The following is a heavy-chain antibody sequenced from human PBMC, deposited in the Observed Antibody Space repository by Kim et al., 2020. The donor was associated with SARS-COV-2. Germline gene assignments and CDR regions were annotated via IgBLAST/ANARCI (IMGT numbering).Heavy chain of an antibody. V-gene: IGHV3-53*04. J-gene: IGHJ5*02. Sequence: GGSLRLSCAASGFTVSSNYMSWVRQAPGKGLEWVAGIYSGGSRYYADSAKGGFTISRNNCKNTLYLQMKNLRTEDTAENYCASCSRWPNWIDPWGEGTL. CDR2: IYSGGSR. D-gene: IGHD6-13*01. CDR1: GFTVSSNY. CDR3: ASCSRWPNWIDP.